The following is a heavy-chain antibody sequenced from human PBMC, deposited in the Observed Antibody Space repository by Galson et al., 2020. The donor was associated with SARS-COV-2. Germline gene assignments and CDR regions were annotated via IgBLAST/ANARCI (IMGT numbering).Heavy chain of an antibody. CDR3: ARVGDIVVVPAAINGMDV. CDR1: GYTFTSYG. V-gene: IGHV1-18*01. CDR2: ISAYNGNT. Sequence: SCKASGYTFTSYGISWVRQAPGQGLEWMGWISAYNGNTNYAQKLQGRVTMTTDTSTSTAYMELRSLRSDDTAVYYCARVGDIVVVPAAINGMDVWGQGTTVTVSS. D-gene: IGHD2-2*02. J-gene: IGHJ6*02.